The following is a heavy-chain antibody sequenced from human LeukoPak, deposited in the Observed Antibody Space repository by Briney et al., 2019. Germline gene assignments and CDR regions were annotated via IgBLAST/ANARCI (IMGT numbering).Heavy chain of an antibody. D-gene: IGHD6-6*01. V-gene: IGHV1-2*02. Sequence: ASVKVSCKASGYTFTGYYMHWVRQAPGQGLEWMGWINPNGGGTNYAQKFQGRVTMTRDTSISTAYMELSRLRSDDTAVYYCARGLAALRANWFDPWGQGTLVTVSS. CDR3: ARGLAALRANWFDP. CDR2: INPNGGGT. J-gene: IGHJ5*02. CDR1: GYTFTGYY.